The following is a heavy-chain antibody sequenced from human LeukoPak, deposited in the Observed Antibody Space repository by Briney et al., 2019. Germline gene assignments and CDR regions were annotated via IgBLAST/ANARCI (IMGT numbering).Heavy chain of an antibody. D-gene: IGHD5-24*01. Sequence: PSETLSLTCTVSGGSISSSSYYWGWIRQPPGKGLEWIGSIYYSGSTYYNPSLKSRVTISVDTSKNQFSLKLSSVTAADTAVYYCARRAMATDAFDIWGQGTMVTVSS. CDR3: ARRAMATDAFDI. CDR2: IYYSGST. J-gene: IGHJ3*02. V-gene: IGHV4-39*01. CDR1: GGSISSSSYY.